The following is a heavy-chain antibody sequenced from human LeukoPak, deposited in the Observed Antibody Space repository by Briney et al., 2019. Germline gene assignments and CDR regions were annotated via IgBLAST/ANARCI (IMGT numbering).Heavy chain of an antibody. D-gene: IGHD3-22*01. Sequence: TSETLSLTCTVSGGSISSYYWSWIRQPPGKGLEWIGTIYYSGTTYYNPSLKSRVTISVDTSRNQFSLKLSSVTATDTAVYYCARMIGDDAFDIWGQGTMVTVSS. CDR3: ARMIGDDAFDI. CDR1: GGSISSYY. V-gene: IGHV4-59*04. J-gene: IGHJ3*02. CDR2: IYYSGTT.